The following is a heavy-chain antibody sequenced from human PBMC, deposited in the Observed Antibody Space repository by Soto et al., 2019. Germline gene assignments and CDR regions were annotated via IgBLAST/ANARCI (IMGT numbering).Heavy chain of an antibody. V-gene: IGHV3-23*01. CDR2: VSGSGGAA. Sequence: GGSLRLSCAASGFFFTTYAMNWVRQAPGKGLEWVSGVSGSGGAASYADSVKGRFTISRDNSKNILYLQMNSLRADDTALYYCPKDAIMVSSSYNYFDYWGQGTLVTVSS. D-gene: IGHD6-13*01. CDR3: PKDAIMVSSSYNYFDY. J-gene: IGHJ4*02. CDR1: GFFFTTYA.